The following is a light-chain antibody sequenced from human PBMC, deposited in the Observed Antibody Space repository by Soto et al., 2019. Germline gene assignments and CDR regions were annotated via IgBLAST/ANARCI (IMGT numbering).Light chain of an antibody. Sequence: DIKMTQSPSTLSASVGDRVIITCRASQNIRRWLAWYQHTPGKAPKFLIYEASTLESGVPSRFSGSGSGTEFTLTVSSLQPDDFATYYCQQYDSYPLTFGGGTKVEIK. V-gene: IGKV1-5*03. J-gene: IGKJ4*01. CDR3: QQYDSYPLT. CDR2: EAS. CDR1: QNIRRW.